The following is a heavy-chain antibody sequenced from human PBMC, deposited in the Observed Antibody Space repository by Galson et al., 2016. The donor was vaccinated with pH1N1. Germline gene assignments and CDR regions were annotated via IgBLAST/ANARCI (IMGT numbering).Heavy chain of an antibody. CDR1: GYSFTSYW. CDR2: IYPGDSDT. CDR3: ARQSRDPMVPGWFDP. V-gene: IGHV5-51*03. D-gene: IGHD4/OR15-4a*01. J-gene: IGHJ5*02. Sequence: QSGAEVKKPGESLKISCKGSGYSFTSYWIGWVRQMPGKGLEWMGIIYPGDSDTRYSPSFQGQVTNSADKSISTAYLQWSSLKASDTAMYYRARQSRDPMVPGWFDPWGQGTLVTVSS.